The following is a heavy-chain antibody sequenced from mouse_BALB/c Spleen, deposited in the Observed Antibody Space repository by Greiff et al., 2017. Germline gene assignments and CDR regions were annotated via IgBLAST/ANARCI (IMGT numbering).Heavy chain of an antibody. CDR2: ISSGGGST. J-gene: IGHJ4*01. CDR1: GFAFSSYD. D-gene: IGHD2-1*01. V-gene: IGHV5-12-1*01. CDR3: ARHGGNYGAMDY. Sequence: EVKLVESGGGLVKPGGSLKLSCAASGFAFSSYDMSWVRQTPEKRLEWVAYISSGGGSTYYPDTVKGRFTISRDNAKNTLYLQMSSLKSEDTAMYYCARHGGNYGAMDYWGQGTSVTVSS.